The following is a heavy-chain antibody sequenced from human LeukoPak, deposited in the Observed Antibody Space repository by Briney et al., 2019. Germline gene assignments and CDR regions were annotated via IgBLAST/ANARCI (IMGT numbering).Heavy chain of an antibody. Sequence: PSETLSLTCNVSGGAVTGSTYYCAWIRQPPGKGLEWIGSMYYSGSTFYTPSLKSRVTISVDTSKNHFSLKLTSVTAADTATYYCARHYYDDTGYYYLDYWVQGTMVTVSS. V-gene: IGHV4-39*02. CDR3: ARHYYDDTGYYYLDY. J-gene: IGHJ4*02. CDR2: MYYSGST. D-gene: IGHD3-22*01. CDR1: GGAVTGSTYY.